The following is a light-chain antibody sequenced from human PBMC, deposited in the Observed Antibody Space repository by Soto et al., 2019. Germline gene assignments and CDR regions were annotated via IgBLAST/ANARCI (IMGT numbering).Light chain of an antibody. J-gene: IGLJ2*01. CDR3: QSFDSSRSVWM. CDR1: SSNIGAGSD. CDR2: FNT. Sequence: QSVLTQPPSVSGAPGQRVTISCAGSSSNIGAGSDVHWYQQVPGTAPKLLIYFNTNRPSGVPDRFSGSKSGTSASLAIAGLQAEDEADYYCQSFDSSRSVWMLGGGTKVTVL. V-gene: IGLV1-40*01.